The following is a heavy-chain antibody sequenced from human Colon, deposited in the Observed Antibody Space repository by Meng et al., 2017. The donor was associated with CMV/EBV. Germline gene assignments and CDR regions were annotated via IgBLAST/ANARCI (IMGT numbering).Heavy chain of an antibody. CDR1: GFGFSSYA. Sequence: GESLKISCAASGFGFSSYAMNWVRQAPGKGLEWVSSINNSTTIYYADSVKGRFTISRDNAKNSLYLQMNSLRAEDSGVYYCATTIVVLPAATTDYWGQGTLVTVSS. D-gene: IGHD2-15*01. V-gene: IGHV3-69-1*01. J-gene: IGHJ4*02. CDR3: ATTIVVLPAATTDY. CDR2: INNSTTI.